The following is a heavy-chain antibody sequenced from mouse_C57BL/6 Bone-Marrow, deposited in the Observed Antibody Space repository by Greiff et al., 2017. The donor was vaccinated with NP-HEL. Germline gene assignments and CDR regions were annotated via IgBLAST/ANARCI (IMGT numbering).Heavy chain of an antibody. J-gene: IGHJ2*01. V-gene: IGHV1-76*01. D-gene: IGHD1-1*01. Sequence: QVQLKESGAELVRPGASVKLSCKASGYTFTDYYINWVKQRPGQGLEWIARIYPGSGNTYYNEKFKGKATLTAEKSSSTAYMQLSSLTSEDSAVYFCAREITTVVATPFDYWGQGTTLTVSS. CDR1: GYTFTDYY. CDR2: IYPGSGNT. CDR3: AREITTVVATPFDY.